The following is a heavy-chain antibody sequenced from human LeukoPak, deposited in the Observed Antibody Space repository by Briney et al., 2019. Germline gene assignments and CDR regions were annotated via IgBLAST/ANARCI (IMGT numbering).Heavy chain of an antibody. J-gene: IGHJ4*02. CDR1: GGSFSGYY. D-gene: IGHD4-17*01. CDR3: ARSDTVNDY. Sequence: SETLSLTCAVYGGSFSGYYWSWIRQPPGKGLEWIGEINHSGSTNYNPSLKSRVTISVDTSKNQFSLKLSSVTAADTAVYFCARSDTVNDYWGQGTLVTVSS. V-gene: IGHV4-34*01. CDR2: INHSGST.